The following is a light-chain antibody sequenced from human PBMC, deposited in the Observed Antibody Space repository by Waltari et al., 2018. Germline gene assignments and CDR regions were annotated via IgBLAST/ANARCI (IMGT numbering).Light chain of an antibody. Sequence: EIVMTQSPATLSMSPGARATLPCRASQSISTNLAWYQQRTGQAPRLLIYDTSTRATGIPVKFSGSGSGTEFTLTISDLQPEDFAVYYCQQYNNWPPLYTFGQGTKLDIK. CDR2: DTS. J-gene: IGKJ2*01. V-gene: IGKV3-15*01. CDR3: QQYNNWPPLYT. CDR1: QSISTN.